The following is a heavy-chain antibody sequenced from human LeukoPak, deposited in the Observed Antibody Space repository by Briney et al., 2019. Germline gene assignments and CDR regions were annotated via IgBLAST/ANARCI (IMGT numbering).Heavy chain of an antibody. Sequence: ASVKVSCQASGYTFTGYYMHWVRQAPGQGLEWMVWINPNSGGTNYAQKFQGRVTMTRDTSISTAYMELSRLRSDDTAVYYCAASVRRAAAYYFDYWGQGTLVTVSS. V-gene: IGHV1-2*02. CDR2: INPNSGGT. CDR3: AASVRRAAAYYFDY. J-gene: IGHJ4*02. CDR1: GYTFTGYY. D-gene: IGHD2-15*01.